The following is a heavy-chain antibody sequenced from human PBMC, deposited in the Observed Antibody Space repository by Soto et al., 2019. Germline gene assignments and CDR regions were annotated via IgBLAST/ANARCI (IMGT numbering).Heavy chain of an antibody. CDR2: TYYRSNWRH. V-gene: IGHV6-1*01. Sequence: PSPTLSLTCAISGDSVSSNTAALNWIRSSPSRGLGWLGRTYYRSNWRHDYAVSVKSRITVNPDTSKNHFSLQLNSVTPDDTAVYYCARGVAGSGFDLWGQGTLVTVSS. D-gene: IGHD6-19*01. CDR3: ARGVAGSGFDL. CDR1: GDSVSSNTAA. J-gene: IGHJ4*02.